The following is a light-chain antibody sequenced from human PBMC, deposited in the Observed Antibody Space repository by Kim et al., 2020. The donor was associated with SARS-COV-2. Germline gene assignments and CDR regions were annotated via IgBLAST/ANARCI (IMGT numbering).Light chain of an antibody. CDR2: SAS. J-gene: IGKJ2*02. V-gene: IGKV1-39*01. CDR1: QSNSSF. CDR3: QQTYSYPRT. Sequence: ASVGDRVTLTCRASQSNSSFLNWYQQKPEKAPKLLVYSASSLQSGVPPKFSASASGTDFSFTITRLQPEGAATYFCQQTYSYPRTFGQGTKVDIK.